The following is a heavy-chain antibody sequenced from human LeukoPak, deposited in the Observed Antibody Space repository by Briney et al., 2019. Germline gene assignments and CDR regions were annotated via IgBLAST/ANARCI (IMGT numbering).Heavy chain of an antibody. CDR3: ATSDSSWLHFDY. Sequence: GESLKISCKVSGYSVTTYWIGWGRQMPGKGLEWMGIIYPGDSDTRYSPSFQGHVTISADKSINTAYLQWSSLKASDTAMYYCATSDSSWLHFDYWGQGTLVTVS. V-gene: IGHV5-51*01. D-gene: IGHD6-13*01. CDR1: GYSVTTYW. CDR2: IYPGDSDT. J-gene: IGHJ4*02.